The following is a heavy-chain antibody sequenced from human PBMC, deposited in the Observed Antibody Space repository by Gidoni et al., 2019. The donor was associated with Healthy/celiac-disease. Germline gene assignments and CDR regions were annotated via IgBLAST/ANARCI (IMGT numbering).Heavy chain of an antibody. Sequence: QLQLQESGPGLVKPSETLSLPCTVSGGSISSSSYYWGWIRQPPGKGLEWIGSIYYSGSTYYNPSLKSRVTISVDTSKNQFSLKLSSVTAADTAVYYCASAAPRAGNNYFDYWGQGTLVTVSS. CDR2: IYYSGST. J-gene: IGHJ4*02. V-gene: IGHV4-39*01. D-gene: IGHD6-13*01. CDR1: GGSISSSSYY. CDR3: ASAAPRAGNNYFDY.